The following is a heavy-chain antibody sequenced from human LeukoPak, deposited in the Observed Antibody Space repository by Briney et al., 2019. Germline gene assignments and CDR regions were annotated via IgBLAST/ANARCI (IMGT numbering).Heavy chain of an antibody. CDR3: AKGRGWLQFFDY. CDR1: GFTLSSYE. V-gene: IGHV3-48*03. D-gene: IGHD5-24*01. CDR2: ISSVGSTI. Sequence: GGSLRLSCAASGFTLSSYEMNWVRQAPGKGLEWAAYISSVGSTIYYADSVKGRFTISRDNSKNTLYLQMNSLRAEDTAVYYCAKGRGWLQFFDYWGQGTLVTVSS. J-gene: IGHJ4*02.